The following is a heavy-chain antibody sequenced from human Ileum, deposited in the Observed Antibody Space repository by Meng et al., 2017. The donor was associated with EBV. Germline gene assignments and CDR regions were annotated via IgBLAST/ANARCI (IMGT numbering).Heavy chain of an antibody. D-gene: IGHD3-22*01. Sequence: QVQLQESGPGLWKPSATLALTGPVSGGSTSRSDWWSWVRQPPGKGLEWIGETSHSGSTNYSPSLKSRVTISLDKSKNQLSLKLNSVTAADTAVYYCASSDYYRSDYWGQGTLVTVSS. V-gene: IGHV4-4*02. CDR1: GGSTSRSDW. CDR3: ASSDYYRSDY. CDR2: TSHSGST. J-gene: IGHJ4*02.